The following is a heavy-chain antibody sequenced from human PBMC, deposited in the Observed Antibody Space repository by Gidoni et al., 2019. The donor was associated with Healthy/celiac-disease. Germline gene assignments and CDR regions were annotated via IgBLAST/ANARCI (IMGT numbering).Heavy chain of an antibody. Sequence: QVQLQQWGAGLLKPSETMSLTCAVYGGSFSGYYWSWIRQPPGKGLEWIGESNHSGSTNYNPSLKSRVTISVDTSKNQFSLKLSSVTAADTAVYYCARGPAWGSSPYYFDYWGQGTLVTVSS. CDR2: SNHSGST. CDR1: GGSFSGYY. V-gene: IGHV4-34*01. J-gene: IGHJ4*02. D-gene: IGHD6-6*01. CDR3: ARGPAWGSSPYYFDY.